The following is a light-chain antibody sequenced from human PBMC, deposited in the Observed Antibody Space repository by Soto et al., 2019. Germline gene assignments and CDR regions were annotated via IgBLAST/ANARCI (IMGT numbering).Light chain of an antibody. CDR2: DDF. V-gene: IGLV1-40*01. Sequence: QSVLTQAPSVSETPGQRVTISCTGSSSNIGSGYDVHWYQQLPGTAPKLLIYDDFNRPSGVPDRFSGSKSGTSASLAITGLQAEDETDYYCQSYDSSLSGFVFGTGTKVTVL. CDR3: QSYDSSLSGFV. J-gene: IGLJ1*01. CDR1: SSNIGSGYD.